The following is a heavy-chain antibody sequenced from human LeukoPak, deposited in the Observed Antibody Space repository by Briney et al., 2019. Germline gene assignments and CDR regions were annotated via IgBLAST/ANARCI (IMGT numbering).Heavy chain of an antibody. CDR1: GYTFTSYG. Sequence: ASVKVSCKASGYTFTSYGISWVRQAPGQGLEWMGWISAYNGNTNYAQKLQGRVTMTTDTSTSTAYMELRSLRSDDTAVYYCARDLLDGEWLTYYYGMDVWGQGTTVTVSS. D-gene: IGHD3-10*01. CDR2: ISAYNGNT. CDR3: ARDLLDGEWLTYYYGMDV. V-gene: IGHV1-18*01. J-gene: IGHJ6*02.